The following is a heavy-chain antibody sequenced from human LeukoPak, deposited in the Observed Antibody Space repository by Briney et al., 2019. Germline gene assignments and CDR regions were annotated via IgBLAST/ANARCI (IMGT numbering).Heavy chain of an antibody. Sequence: SETLSLTCTVSGGSISSGGYHWYWLRQHPGKGLEWIGHIYYSETTYYNPSLKSRVTISVDTSKNQFSLKLRSVTAADTAVYYCARRDSPRYGMDVWGQGTTVTVSS. D-gene: IGHD3-22*01. V-gene: IGHV4-31*03. CDR1: GGSISSGGYH. J-gene: IGHJ6*02. CDR2: IYYSETT. CDR3: ARRDSPRYGMDV.